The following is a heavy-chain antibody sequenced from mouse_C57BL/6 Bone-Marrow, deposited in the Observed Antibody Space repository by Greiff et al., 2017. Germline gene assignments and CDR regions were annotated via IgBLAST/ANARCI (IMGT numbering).Heavy chain of an antibody. D-gene: IGHD1-1*01. J-gene: IGHJ2*01. CDR3: ARLITTVVACDY. V-gene: IGHV1-53*01. CDR2: INPSNGGT. CDR1: GYTFTSYW. Sequence: QVQLQQPGTELVKPGASVKLSCKASGYTFTSYWMHWVKQRPGQGLEWIGNINPSNGGTNYNEKFKSKATLTVDKSSRTAYMQLSSLTYEDSAVYYGARLITTVVACDYWGQGTTLTVSS.